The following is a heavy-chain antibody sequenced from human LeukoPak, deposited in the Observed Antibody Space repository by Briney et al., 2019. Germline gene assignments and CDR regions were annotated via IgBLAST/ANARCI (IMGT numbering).Heavy chain of an antibody. Sequence: ASVKVSCKASGYTFTDYYIHWVRQAPGQGLEWMGRINPNSGGTNYAQKFQGRVTMTRDTSISTAYMELSRLRSDDTAVYYCASGEGATTSFDYWGQGTLVTVSS. J-gene: IGHJ4*02. V-gene: IGHV1-2*06. CDR1: GYTFTDYY. CDR3: ASGEGATTSFDY. D-gene: IGHD1-26*01. CDR2: INPNSGGT.